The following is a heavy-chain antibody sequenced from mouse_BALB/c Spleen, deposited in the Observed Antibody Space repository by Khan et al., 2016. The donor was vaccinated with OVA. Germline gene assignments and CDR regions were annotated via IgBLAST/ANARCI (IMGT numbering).Heavy chain of an antibody. CDR1: GFSLTNYG. CDR2: IWYDGNT. V-gene: IGHV2-6-1*01. D-gene: IGHD2-10*01. CDR3: AGQPYYHYNIMDY. Sequence: QVQLKQSGPGLVAPSQSLSITCTISGFSLTNYGVHWVRQPPGKGLEWLVVIWYDGNTAYNSALKSRLTISKDKSKCQIFLKMNRRQADDTAMYLRAGQPYYHYNIMDYWGQGTSVTVSS. J-gene: IGHJ4*01.